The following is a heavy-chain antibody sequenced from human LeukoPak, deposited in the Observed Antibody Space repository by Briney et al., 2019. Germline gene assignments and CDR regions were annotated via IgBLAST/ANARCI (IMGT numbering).Heavy chain of an antibody. CDR3: ARDQLLGYCSSTSCYEMDV. V-gene: IGHV1-18*01. D-gene: IGHD2-2*01. J-gene: IGHJ6*04. CDR1: GYTFTSYG. Sequence: ASVKVSCKASGYTFTSYGISWVRQAPGQGLEWMGWISAYNGNTNYAQKLQGRVTMTTDTSTSTAYMELRSLRSDDTAVYYCARDQLLGYCSSTSCYEMDVWGKGTTVTVSS. CDR2: ISAYNGNT.